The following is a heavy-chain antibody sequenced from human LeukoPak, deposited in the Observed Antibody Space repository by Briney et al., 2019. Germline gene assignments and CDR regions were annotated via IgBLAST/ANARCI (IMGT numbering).Heavy chain of an antibody. CDR3: AKREYNFWSGYFF. V-gene: IGHV3-23*01. D-gene: IGHD3-3*01. Sequence: PGGSLRLSCAASGFTFSSYAMTWVRQAPGKGLEWVSSINDSGGSTYYADSVKGRFTISRDNSKNTLYLQMNSLRPEDTAVYYCAKREYNFWSGYFFWGQGTLVTVSS. CDR1: GFTFSSYA. CDR2: INDSGGST. J-gene: IGHJ4*02.